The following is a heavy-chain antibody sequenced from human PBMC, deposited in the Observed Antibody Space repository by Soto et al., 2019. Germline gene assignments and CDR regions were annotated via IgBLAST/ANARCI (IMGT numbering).Heavy chain of an antibody. V-gene: IGHV4-31*03. Sequence: QVQLQESGPGLVKPSQTLSLTCTVSGGSISNGGLYWNWIRQHPGKGLEWIGYINYSGSTYYNPSLKSRVTISVDTSENQFSLKLSSVTAADTAVYYCARSGGDCGGSRCYCFDPWGQGTLVTVSS. CDR1: GGSISNGGLY. CDR3: ARSGGDCGGSRCYCFDP. D-gene: IGHD2-15*01. J-gene: IGHJ5*02. CDR2: INYSGST.